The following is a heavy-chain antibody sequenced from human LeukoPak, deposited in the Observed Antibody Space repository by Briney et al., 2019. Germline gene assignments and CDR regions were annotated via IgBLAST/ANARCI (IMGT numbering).Heavy chain of an antibody. V-gene: IGHV4-59*01. D-gene: IGHD6-19*01. J-gene: IGHJ4*02. Sequence: PSETLSLTCTVSGDSITKYYWSWIRQPPGKGLEWIAHIFYTGSTNYNPSLRSRVTISVDTSKNQFSLKLNSVTAADTAVYYCARVGYSSGWTDTYFDSWGQGTLVTVSS. CDR1: GDSITKYY. CDR3: ARVGYSSGWTDTYFDS. CDR2: IFYTGST.